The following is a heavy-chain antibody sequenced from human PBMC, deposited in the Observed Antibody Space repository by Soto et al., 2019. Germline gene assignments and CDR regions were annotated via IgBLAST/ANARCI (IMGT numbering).Heavy chain of an antibody. CDR2: IYYSGST. CDR1: GASISSGGYY. Sequence: QVQLQESGPGLVKPSQTLSLTCTVSGASISSGGYYWNWIRQHPGKGLEWIGYIYYSGSTYYNPSLKSRVTISVDTSKNEFSLKLSSVTAADTAVYYCARDGRGRGIAVAGRFWYFDLWGRGTLVTVS. CDR3: ARDGRGRGIAVAGRFWYFDL. D-gene: IGHD6-19*01. V-gene: IGHV4-31*03. J-gene: IGHJ2*01.